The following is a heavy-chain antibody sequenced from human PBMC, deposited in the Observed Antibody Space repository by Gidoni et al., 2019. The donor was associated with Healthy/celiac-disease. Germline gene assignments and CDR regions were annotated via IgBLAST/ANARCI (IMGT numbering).Heavy chain of an antibody. Sequence: GFTFSSYAMHWVRQAPGKGLEWVAVISYDGSNKYYADSVKGRFTISRDNSKNTLYLQMNSLRAEDTAVYYCARQHGDSPYYYYYGMDVLGQGTTVTVSS. D-gene: IGHD4-17*01. CDR1: GFTFSSYA. CDR2: ISYDGSNK. J-gene: IGHJ6*02. V-gene: IGHV3-30-3*01. CDR3: ARQHGDSPYYYYYGMDV.